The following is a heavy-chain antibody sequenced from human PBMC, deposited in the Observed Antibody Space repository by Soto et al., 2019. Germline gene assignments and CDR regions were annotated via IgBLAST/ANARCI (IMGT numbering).Heavy chain of an antibody. J-gene: IGHJ6*02. CDR1: GGSVSSGSYY. CDR2: IYYSGST. D-gene: IGHD3-3*01. Sequence: KPSETLSLTCTVSGGSVSSGSYYWSWIRQPPGKGLEWIGYIYYSGSTNYNPSLKSRVTISVDTSKNQFSLKLSSVTAADTAVYYCARDERYDLHGMDVWGQGTTVTVSS. V-gene: IGHV4-61*01. CDR3: ARDERYDLHGMDV.